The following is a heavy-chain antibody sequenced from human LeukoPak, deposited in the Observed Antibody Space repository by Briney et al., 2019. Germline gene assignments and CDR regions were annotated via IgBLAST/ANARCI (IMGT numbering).Heavy chain of an antibody. J-gene: IGHJ4*02. Sequence: PGGSLRLSCAASGFTFSSYSMNWVRQAPGKGLEWVSAISGSGGGTYYADSVKGRFTIARDNSKNTLYLQMNSLRAEDTAVYYCAISTSGSFGYWGQGTLVTVSS. V-gene: IGHV3-23*01. CDR1: GFTFSSYS. D-gene: IGHD6-19*01. CDR2: ISGSGGGT. CDR3: AISTSGSFGY.